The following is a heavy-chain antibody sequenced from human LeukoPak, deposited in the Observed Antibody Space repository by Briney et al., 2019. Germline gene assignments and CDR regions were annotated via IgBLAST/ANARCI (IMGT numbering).Heavy chain of an antibody. CDR1: GYTFTSYG. V-gene: IGHV1-18*01. D-gene: IGHD2-15*01. CDR2: ISAYNGNT. Sequence: GASVKVSCKASGYTFTSYGISWVRQAPGQGLEWMGWISAYNGNTNYAQKLQGRVTMTTDTSTSTAYMELRSLRSDDTAVYYCARDRYCSGGSCYPHSFDYWGQGTLVTVSS. CDR3: ARDRYCSGGSCYPHSFDY. J-gene: IGHJ4*02.